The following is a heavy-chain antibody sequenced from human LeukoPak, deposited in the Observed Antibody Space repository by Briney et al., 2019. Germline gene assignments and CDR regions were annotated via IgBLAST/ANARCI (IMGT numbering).Heavy chain of an antibody. J-gene: IGHJ4*02. CDR2: IRSKAYGGTT. V-gene: IGHV3-49*04. CDR3: TRENGIAAYY. Sequence: PGGSLRPSCAASGFIFSSYTMNWVRQAPGKGLEWVGFIRSKAYGGTTEYAASVKGRFTISRDDSKSIAYLQMNSLKTEDTAVYYCTRENGIAAYYWGQGTLVTVSS. D-gene: IGHD1-1*01. CDR1: GFIFSSYT.